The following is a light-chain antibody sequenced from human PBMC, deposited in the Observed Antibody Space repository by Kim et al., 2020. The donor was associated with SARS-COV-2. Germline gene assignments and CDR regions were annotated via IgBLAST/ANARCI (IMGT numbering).Light chain of an antibody. CDR3: NSRDSSGNHVV. Sequence: AVGQKVRITCQGDSLRSYYTSWYQQRQGQATVLVIYGKNNRPSEIPDRFSGSSSGNTASLTITGAQAEDEADYYCNSRDSSGNHVVFGGGTKLTVL. V-gene: IGLV3-19*01. CDR2: GKN. CDR1: SLRSYY. J-gene: IGLJ2*01.